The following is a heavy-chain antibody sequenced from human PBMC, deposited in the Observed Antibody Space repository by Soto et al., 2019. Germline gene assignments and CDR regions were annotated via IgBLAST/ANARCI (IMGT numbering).Heavy chain of an antibody. CDR3: ARHYHPDYYYYGTDV. J-gene: IGHJ6*02. CDR2: IYPGDSDT. V-gene: IGHV5-51*01. Sequence: GESLKISCKGSGYSFTSYWIGWVRQTPGKGLEWMGIIYPGDSDTRYSPSFQGQVTISADKSISTAYLQWSSLKASDTAMYYCARHYHPDYYYYGTDVWGQGTTVTVSS. D-gene: IGHD2-2*01. CDR1: GYSFTSYW.